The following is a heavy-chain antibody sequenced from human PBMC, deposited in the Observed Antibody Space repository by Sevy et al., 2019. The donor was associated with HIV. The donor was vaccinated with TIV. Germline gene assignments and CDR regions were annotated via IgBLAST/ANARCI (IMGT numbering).Heavy chain of an antibody. CDR2: ISNYNGNT. CDR1: GYIFTSYG. J-gene: IGHJ6*02. Sequence: ASVKVSCKASGYIFTSYGISWVRQAPGQGLEWMGWISNYNGNTNYAQKVQGRVTMTTDTSTSTGYMERRSLRSDDTAVYYCARGTTMIGHGVLSYGMDVWGQGTTVTVSS. D-gene: IGHD3-22*01. V-gene: IGHV1-18*01. CDR3: ARGTTMIGHGVLSYGMDV.